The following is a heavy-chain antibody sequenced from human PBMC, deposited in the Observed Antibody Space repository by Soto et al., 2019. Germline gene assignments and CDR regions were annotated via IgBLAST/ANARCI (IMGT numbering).Heavy chain of an antibody. Sequence: SETLSLTCAVYGGSFSGYYWSWIRQPPGKGLEWIGEINHSGSTNYNPSLKSRVTISVDTSKNQFSPKLSSVTAADTAVYYCARDHDYDILTGYLSWFDPWGQGTLVTVSS. V-gene: IGHV4-34*01. J-gene: IGHJ5*02. D-gene: IGHD3-9*01. CDR2: INHSGST. CDR1: GGSFSGYY. CDR3: ARDHDYDILTGYLSWFDP.